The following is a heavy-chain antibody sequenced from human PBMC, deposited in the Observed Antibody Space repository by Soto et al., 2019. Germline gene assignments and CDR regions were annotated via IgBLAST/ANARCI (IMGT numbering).Heavy chain of an antibody. CDR3: ATHPPYGPLDH. V-gene: IGHV4-39*01. J-gene: IGHJ4*02. CDR2: IYYSENT. CDR1: GGSISSISNH. Sequence: SXTLSLTCTVSGGSISSISNHWRLIRQPPGKGLERIGNIYYSENTYYNPSLKSRVTISVDTSKNQFSLRLTSVTAADTAVYYCATHPPYGPLDHWGQGILVTVSS. D-gene: IGHD4-17*01.